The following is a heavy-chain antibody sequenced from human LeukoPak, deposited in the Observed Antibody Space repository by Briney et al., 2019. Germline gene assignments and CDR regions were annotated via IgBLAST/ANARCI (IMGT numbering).Heavy chain of an antibody. Sequence: GASLKISCKGSGYSFTSYWIGWVRQMPGKGLEWMGIIYPGGSDTRYSPSFQGQVTISADKSISTAYLQWSSLKASDTAMYYCARHSPQLLEWGGNWFDPWGQGTLVTVSS. J-gene: IGHJ5*02. V-gene: IGHV5-51*01. CDR2: IYPGGSDT. CDR1: GYSFTSYW. D-gene: IGHD2-2*01. CDR3: ARHSPQLLEWGGNWFDP.